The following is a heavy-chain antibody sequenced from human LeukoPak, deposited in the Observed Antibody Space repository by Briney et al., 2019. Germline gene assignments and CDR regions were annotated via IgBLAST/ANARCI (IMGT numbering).Heavy chain of an antibody. CDR2: MNPNSGNT. D-gene: IGHD3-22*01. CDR1: GYTFTSYD. J-gene: IGHJ4*02. CDR3: ARGRGRYYYDSSGYLSY. Sequence: GASVKVSCKASGYTFTSYDINWVRQATGQGLEWMGWMNPNSGNTGYAQKFQGRVTMTRNTSISTAYMELSSLRSEDTAVYYCARGRGRYYYDSSGYLSYWGQGTLVTVSS. V-gene: IGHV1-8*01.